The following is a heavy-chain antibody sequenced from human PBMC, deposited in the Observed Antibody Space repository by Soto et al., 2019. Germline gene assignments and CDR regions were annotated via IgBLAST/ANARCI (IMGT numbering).Heavy chain of an antibody. J-gene: IGHJ4*02. D-gene: IGHD3-3*01. V-gene: IGHV1-69*06. CDR1: GGTFSSYA. CDR3: ASSVFGVVTTTQLFFDY. CDR2: IIPIFGTA. Sequence: GASVKVSCKASGGTFSSYAISWVRQAPGQGLEWMGGIIPIFGTANYAQKFQGRVTITADKSTSTAYMELSSLRSEDTAVYYCASSVFGVVTTTQLFFDYWGQGTLVTVSS.